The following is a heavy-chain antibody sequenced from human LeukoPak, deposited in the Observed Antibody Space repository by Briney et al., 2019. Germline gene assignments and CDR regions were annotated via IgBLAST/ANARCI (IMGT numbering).Heavy chain of an antibody. J-gene: IGHJ4*02. Sequence: ASVKVSCKASGYTFTSYGINWVRQAPGQGLEWMGWISTYNGDTNYAQKLQGRVTMTTDTSTSTAYMELRSLRSDDTAVYYCARGSSYGFSMSYWGQGTLVTVSS. CDR2: ISTYNGDT. CDR1: GYTFTSYG. V-gene: IGHV1-18*01. CDR3: ARGSSYGFSMSY. D-gene: IGHD3-16*01.